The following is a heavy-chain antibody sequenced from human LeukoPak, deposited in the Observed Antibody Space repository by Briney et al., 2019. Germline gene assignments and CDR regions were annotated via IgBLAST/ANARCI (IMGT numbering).Heavy chain of an antibody. V-gene: IGHV4-59*01. CDR3: TRGAGWLIDY. D-gene: IGHD3-16*01. Sequence: PSETLSLTCTVSGGSISSYYWSWIRQPPGKGLEWIGYIYYSGSTNYNPSLKSRVTISIDTSKNQFSLKLNSLTTADTAVYYCTRGAGWLIDYWGQGILVTVSS. CDR1: GGSISSYY. CDR2: IYYSGST. J-gene: IGHJ4*02.